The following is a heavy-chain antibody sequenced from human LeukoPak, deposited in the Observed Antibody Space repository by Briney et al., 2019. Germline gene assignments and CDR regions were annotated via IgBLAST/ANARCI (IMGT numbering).Heavy chain of an antibody. J-gene: IGHJ4*02. CDR1: GYTFTNNF. CDR3: ARVAAAGTVYFDY. D-gene: IGHD6-13*01. V-gene: IGHV1-46*01. Sequence: GASVKVSCKASGYTFTNNFMHWVRQAPGQGLEWMGIINPSGGSTSYAQKFQGRVTMTRDMSTSTVYMELSSLRAEDTAVYYCARVAAAGTVYFDYWGQGTLVTVSS. CDR2: INPSGGST.